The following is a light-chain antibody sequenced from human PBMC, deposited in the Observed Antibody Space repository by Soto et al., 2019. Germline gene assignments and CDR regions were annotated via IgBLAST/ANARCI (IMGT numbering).Light chain of an antibody. CDR1: QRVGSSY. CDR2: GAS. V-gene: IGKV3-20*01. Sequence: EIVLTQSPGSLSLSPGERATLSCRASQRVGSSYLAWYQHKPDQAPRLLIYGASGRATGTPDRFSGSGSGTEFTLTINSLQSEDFAVYYCQQYNNWPRTFGQGTKVDIK. CDR3: QQYNNWPRT. J-gene: IGKJ1*01.